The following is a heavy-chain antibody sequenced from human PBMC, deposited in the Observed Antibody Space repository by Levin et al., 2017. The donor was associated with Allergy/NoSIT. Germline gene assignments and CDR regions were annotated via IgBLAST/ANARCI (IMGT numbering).Heavy chain of an antibody. J-gene: IGHJ4*02. D-gene: IGHD4-17*01. CDR1: GGSISSYY. V-gene: IGHV4-59*08. CDR3: ASYGDYEGS. CDR2: IYYSGST. Sequence: SETLSLTCTVSGGSISSYYWSWIRQPPGKGLEWIGYIYYSGSTNYNPSLKSRVTISVDTSKNQFSLKLSSVTAADTAVYYCASYGDYEGSWGQGTLVTVSS.